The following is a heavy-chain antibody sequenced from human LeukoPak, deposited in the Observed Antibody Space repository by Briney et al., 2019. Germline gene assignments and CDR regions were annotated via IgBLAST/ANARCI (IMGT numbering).Heavy chain of an antibody. CDR2: IGTAGDT. Sequence: GGSLRLSCAASGFTFSSYDMHWVRHATGKGLEWVSAIGTAGDTYYPSSVKGRFTISRENAKNSLYLQMNSLRAGDTAVYYCARGGSGLDAFDIWGQGTMVTVSS. CDR3: ARGGSGLDAFDI. CDR1: GFTFSSYD. V-gene: IGHV3-13*01. D-gene: IGHD3-16*01. J-gene: IGHJ3*02.